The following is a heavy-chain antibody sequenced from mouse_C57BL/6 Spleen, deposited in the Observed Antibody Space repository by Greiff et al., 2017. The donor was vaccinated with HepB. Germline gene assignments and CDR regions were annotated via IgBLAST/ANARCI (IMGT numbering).Heavy chain of an antibody. CDR3: VRLGIYYDYDDYAMDY. V-gene: IGHV10-1*01. D-gene: IGHD2-4*01. J-gene: IGHJ4*01. CDR2: IRSKSNNYAT. CDR1: GFSFNTYA. Sequence: EVMLVESGGGLVQPKGSLKLSCAASGFSFNTYAMNWVRQAPGKGLEWVARIRSKSNNYATYYADSVKDRFTISRDDSESMLYLQMNNLKTEDTAMYYCVRLGIYYDYDDYAMDYWGQGTSVTVSS.